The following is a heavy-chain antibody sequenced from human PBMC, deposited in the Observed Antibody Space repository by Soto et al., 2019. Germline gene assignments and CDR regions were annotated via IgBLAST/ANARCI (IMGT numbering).Heavy chain of an antibody. CDR2: ISRGGAYT. V-gene: IGHV3-23*01. J-gene: IGHJ4*02. Sequence: PGWSLILSCTASAFIFKDYAMSWVRQAPGKGLEWVSTISRGGAYTHYADSVKGRFTISRDNSANILYLHMDSLGGDDTAVYYCAKDVLFCSVGSGLVGPASQYDSRGQGTTVTVSS. CDR1: AFIFKDYA. D-gene: IGHD2-15*01. CDR3: AKDVLFCSVGSGLVGPASQYDS.